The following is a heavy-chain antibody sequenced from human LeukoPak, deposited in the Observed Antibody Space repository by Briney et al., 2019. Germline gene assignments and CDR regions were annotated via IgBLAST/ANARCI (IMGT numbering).Heavy chain of an antibody. J-gene: IGHJ4*02. CDR3: AAALSQTDSGYDALDY. D-gene: IGHD5-12*01. CDR2: IVVGSGNT. Sequence: GASVKVSCKASGFTFTSSAMQWVRQARGQRLEWIGWIVVGSGNTNYAQKFQERDTITRDMSTSTAYMELSSLRSEDTAVYYCAAALSQTDSGYDALDYWGQGTLVTVSS. CDR1: GFTFTSSA. V-gene: IGHV1-58*02.